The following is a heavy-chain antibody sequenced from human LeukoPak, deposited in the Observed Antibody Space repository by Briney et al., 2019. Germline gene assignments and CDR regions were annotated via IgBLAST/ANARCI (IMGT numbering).Heavy chain of an antibody. D-gene: IGHD2-2*02. CDR2: ISGSGGST. CDR1: GFAFSSYA. J-gene: IGHJ4*02. V-gene: IGHV3-23*01. CDR3: AKDEYCSSTSCYS. Sequence: GGSLRLSCAASGFAFSSYAMSWVRQAPGKGLEWVSAISGSGGSTYYADSVKGRFTISRDNSKSTLYLQMHSLRSEDTAVYYCAKDEYCSSTSCYSWGQGTLVTVSS.